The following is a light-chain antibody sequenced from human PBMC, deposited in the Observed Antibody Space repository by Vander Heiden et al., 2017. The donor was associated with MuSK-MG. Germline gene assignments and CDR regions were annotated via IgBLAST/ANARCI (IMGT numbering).Light chain of an antibody. V-gene: IGLV1-44*01. CDR1: SSNIGSNT. J-gene: IGLJ3*02. CDR2: SNN. Sequence: QSVLTQPPSASATPGQRVTISCSGSSSNIGSNTVNWYQQLPGTAPKLLIYSNNQRPSGVPDRFSGSKSGTSASLAISGLQSEEEADYYCAAWDDSLNGWVFGGGTKLTVL. CDR3: AAWDDSLNGWV.